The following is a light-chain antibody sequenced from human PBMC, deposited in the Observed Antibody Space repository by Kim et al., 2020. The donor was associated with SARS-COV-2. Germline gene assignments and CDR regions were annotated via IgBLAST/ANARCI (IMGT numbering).Light chain of an antibody. CDR3: QQYVSFPLT. V-gene: IGKV3-20*01. J-gene: IGKJ4*01. Sequence: EIVLTQSPGTLSLSPGERATLSCRASQSVSNNFLAWYQQRPGQSPRLLIHGASSRATGIPDRFSGSGSGTDFTLTISRLEPEDFAVYYCQQYVSFPLTFGGGTKVDIQ. CDR2: GAS. CDR1: QSVSNNF.